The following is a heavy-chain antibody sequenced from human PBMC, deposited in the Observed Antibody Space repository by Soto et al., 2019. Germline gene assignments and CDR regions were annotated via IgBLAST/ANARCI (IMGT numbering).Heavy chain of an antibody. CDR1: GGSISSGGYS. V-gene: IGHV4-30-2*01. CDR2: IYHSGST. J-gene: IGHJ4*02. D-gene: IGHD4-17*01. Sequence: PSETLSLTCAVSGGSISSGGYSWSWIRQPPGKGLEWIGYIYHSGSTNYNPSLKSRVTISVDKSKNQFSLKLSSVTAADTAVYYCAGQTHDYGDYYFDDWGQGTLVTVSS. CDR3: AGQTHDYGDYYFDD.